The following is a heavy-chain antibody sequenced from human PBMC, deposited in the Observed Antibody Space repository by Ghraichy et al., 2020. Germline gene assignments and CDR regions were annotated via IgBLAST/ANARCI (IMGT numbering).Heavy chain of an antibody. CDR3: ARGSDYDFWSGYYTTPSNWFDP. CDR1: GGSISSYY. J-gene: IGHJ5*02. V-gene: IGHV4-59*01. Sequence: SETLSLTCTVSGGSISSYYWSWIRQPPGKGLEWIGYIYYSGSTNYNPSLKSRVTISVDTSKNQFSLKLSSVTAADTAVYYCARGSDYDFWSGYYTTPSNWFDPWGQGTLVTVSS. D-gene: IGHD3-3*01. CDR2: IYYSGST.